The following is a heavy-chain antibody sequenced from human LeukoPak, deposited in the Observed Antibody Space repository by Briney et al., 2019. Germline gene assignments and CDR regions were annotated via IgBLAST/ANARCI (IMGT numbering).Heavy chain of an antibody. V-gene: IGHV4-59*01. Sequence: PSETLSLTCTVSGGSISSYYWSWIRQPPGKGLEWIGYIYYSGSTNYNPSLKSRVTISVDTSKNQFSLKLSSVTAADTAVYYCARSKGVLEWFNYYYYMDVWGKGTTVTVSS. CDR1: GGSISSYY. J-gene: IGHJ6*03. CDR2: IYYSGST. D-gene: IGHD3-3*01. CDR3: ARSKGVLEWFNYYYYMDV.